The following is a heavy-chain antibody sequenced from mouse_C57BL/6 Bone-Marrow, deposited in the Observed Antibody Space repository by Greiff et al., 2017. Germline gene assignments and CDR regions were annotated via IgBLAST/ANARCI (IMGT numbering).Heavy chain of an antibody. D-gene: IGHD1-1*01. CDR2: IDPEDGET. V-gene: IGHV14-2*01. J-gene: IGHJ2*01. CDR3: TRSLIPYGTNY. CDR1: GFNIKDYY. Sequence: VQLQQSGAELVKPGASVKLSCTASGFNIKDYYIHWVKQRTEQGLEWIGRIDPEDGETKYAPKFQDKANITADTTSNTASLQLSSLTSGDTAVYYCTRSLIPYGTNYWGQGTTLTVSS.